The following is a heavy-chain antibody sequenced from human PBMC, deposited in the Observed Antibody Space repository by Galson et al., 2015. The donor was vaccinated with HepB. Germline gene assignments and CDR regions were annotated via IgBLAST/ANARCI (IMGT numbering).Heavy chain of an antibody. Sequence: SLRLSCAASGFTFSSYAMSWVRQAPGKGLEWVSAISGSGGSTYYADSVKGRFTISRDNSKNTLYLQMNSLRAEDTAVYYCAKDSVYYYDSSGYGDYWGQGTLVTVSS. V-gene: IGHV3-23*01. CDR3: AKDSVYYYDSSGYGDY. J-gene: IGHJ4*02. CDR2: ISGSGGST. D-gene: IGHD3-22*01. CDR1: GFTFSSYA.